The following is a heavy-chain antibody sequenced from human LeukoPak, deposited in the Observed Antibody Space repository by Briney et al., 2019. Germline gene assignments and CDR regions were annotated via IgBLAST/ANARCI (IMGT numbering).Heavy chain of an antibody. D-gene: IGHD1-26*01. Sequence: ASVKVSCKVSGYTLTELSMHWVRQAPGKGLEWMGGFDPEDGETIYAQKFQGRVTMTQDTSTDTAYMELSSLRSEDTAVYYCATHIVGAPRGAFDIWGQGTMVTVSS. J-gene: IGHJ3*02. V-gene: IGHV1-24*01. CDR3: ATHIVGAPRGAFDI. CDR2: FDPEDGET. CDR1: GYTLTELS.